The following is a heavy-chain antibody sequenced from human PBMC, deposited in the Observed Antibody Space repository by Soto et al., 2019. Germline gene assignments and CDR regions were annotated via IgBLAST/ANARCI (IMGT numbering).Heavy chain of an antibody. V-gene: IGHV1-69*01. CDR2: IIPIFGTA. J-gene: IGHJ4*02. D-gene: IGHD3-16*02. CDR3: ASSVSDYVWGSYRWNFDC. Sequence: QVQLVQSGAEVKKPGSSVKVSCKASGGTFSSYAISWVRQAPGQGLEWMGGIIPIFGTANYAQKFQGRVTITADESTSTAYMELIRLRSEDTAVYYCASSVSDYVWGSYRWNFDCWGQGTLVTVSS. CDR1: GGTFSSYA.